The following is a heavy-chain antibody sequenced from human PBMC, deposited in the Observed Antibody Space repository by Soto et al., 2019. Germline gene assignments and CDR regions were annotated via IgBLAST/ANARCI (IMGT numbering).Heavy chain of an antibody. CDR2: ISYDGGSK. CDR1: GFIFSSFA. V-gene: IGHV3-30*04. J-gene: IGHJ4*02. Sequence: QVQLVESGGGVVQPGGSLRLSCAASGFIFSSFAFDWVRQAPGKGPEWVAVISYDGGSKYYADSVKGRFTISRDNSRNMLFRQINSLKREDTAVYFCARGGGGILFPPGDWGQGTPGHRLL. CDR3: ARGGGGILFPPGD. D-gene: IGHD3-16*01.